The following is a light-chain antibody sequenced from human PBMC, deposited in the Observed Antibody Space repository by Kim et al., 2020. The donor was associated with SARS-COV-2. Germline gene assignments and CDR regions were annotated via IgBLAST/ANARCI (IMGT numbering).Light chain of an antibody. V-gene: IGKV3-15*01. CDR1: QRISSN. Sequence: SPGERATLSCRASQRISSNLAWYQQKPGQAPRLLIYGASTRATGIPARFSGSGSGTEFTLTISSLQSEDFAVYYCQQYNNWPPLTFGQGTKVDIK. CDR3: QQYNNWPPLT. CDR2: GAS. J-gene: IGKJ1*01.